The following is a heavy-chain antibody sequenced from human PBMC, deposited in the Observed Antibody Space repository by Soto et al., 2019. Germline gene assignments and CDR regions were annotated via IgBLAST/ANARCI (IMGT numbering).Heavy chain of an antibody. D-gene: IGHD1-26*01. V-gene: IGHV3-48*02. Sequence: PGGSLRLSCAASGFTFSSYSMNWVRQAPGKGLEWVSYISSSSSTIYYADSVKGRFTISRDNAKNSLYLQMNSLRDEDTAVYYCARIRGSSSVYYYGMDVWGQGTTVTVSS. CDR1: GFTFSSYS. J-gene: IGHJ6*02. CDR3: ARIRGSSSVYYYGMDV. CDR2: ISSSSSTI.